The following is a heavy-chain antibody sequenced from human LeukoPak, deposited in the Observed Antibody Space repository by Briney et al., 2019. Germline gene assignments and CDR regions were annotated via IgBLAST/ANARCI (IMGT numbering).Heavy chain of an antibody. J-gene: IGHJ4*02. V-gene: IGHV3-53*04. Sequence: GGSLRLSCAASGFTVSSNYMSWVRQAPGKGLEWVSVIYSGGSTYYADSVKGRFTISRHNSENTLYLQMNSLRAEDTAVYYCARSDCSGGSCYSSFWGQGTLVTVSS. CDR3: ARSDCSGGSCYSSF. CDR2: IYSGGST. D-gene: IGHD2-15*01. CDR1: GFTVSSNY.